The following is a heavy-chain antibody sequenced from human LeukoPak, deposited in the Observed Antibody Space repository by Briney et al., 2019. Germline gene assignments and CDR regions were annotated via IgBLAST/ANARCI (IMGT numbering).Heavy chain of an antibody. J-gene: IGHJ4*02. Sequence: ASVKVSCKASGGTFSSYAISWVRQAPGQGLEWMGGIIPIFGTANYAQKFQGRVTITADKSTSTAYMELSSLRSEDTAMYYCARVGGSSSWEPFGYWGQGTLVTVSS. CDR1: GGTFSSYA. V-gene: IGHV1-69*06. CDR3: ARVGGSSSWEPFGY. D-gene: IGHD6-13*01. CDR2: IIPIFGTA.